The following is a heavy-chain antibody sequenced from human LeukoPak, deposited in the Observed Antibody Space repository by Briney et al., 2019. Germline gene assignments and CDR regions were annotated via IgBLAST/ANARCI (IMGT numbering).Heavy chain of an antibody. Sequence: SVKVSCKTSGGTLSSSAISWVRHAPGQGLEWMGRIIPVLNITTYAQKFQGSVTITADTSTSTVYMELSSLRSEETAVYYCARDQGLTAPPPYGLDVWGQGTTVIVSS. CDR1: GGTLSSSA. CDR3: ARDQGLTAPPPYGLDV. V-gene: IGHV1-69*04. J-gene: IGHJ6*02. CDR2: IIPVLNIT. D-gene: IGHD5-18*01.